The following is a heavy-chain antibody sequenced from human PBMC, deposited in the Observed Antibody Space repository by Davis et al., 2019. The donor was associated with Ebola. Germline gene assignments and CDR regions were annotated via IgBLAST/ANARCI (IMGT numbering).Heavy chain of an antibody. CDR2: IYYSGST. CDR1: GGSISSYY. V-gene: IGHV4-59*12. CDR3: AREDGYYDSSGYFY. J-gene: IGHJ4*02. D-gene: IGHD3-22*01. Sequence: PSETLSLTCTVSGGSISSYYWSWIRQPPGKGLEWIGYIYYSGSTNYNPSLKSRVTISVDTSKNQFSLKLSSVTAADTAVYYCAREDGYYDSSGYFYWGQGTLVTVSS.